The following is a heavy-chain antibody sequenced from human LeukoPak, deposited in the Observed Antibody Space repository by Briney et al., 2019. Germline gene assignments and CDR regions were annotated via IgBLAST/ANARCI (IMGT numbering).Heavy chain of an antibody. J-gene: IGHJ4*02. V-gene: IGHV3-53*01. CDR2: IYSGGST. CDR3: ARGFRDGYNLDYFDY. CDR1: GFTVSSNY. D-gene: IGHD5-24*01. Sequence: QPGRSLRLSCAASGFTVSSNYMSWVRQAPGKGLEWVSVIYSGGSTYYADSVKGRFTISRDNSKNTLYLQMNSLRAEDTAVYYCARGFRDGYNLDYFDYWGQGTLVTVSS.